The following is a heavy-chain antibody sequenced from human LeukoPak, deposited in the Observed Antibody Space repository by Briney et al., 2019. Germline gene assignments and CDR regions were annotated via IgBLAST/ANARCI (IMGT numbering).Heavy chain of an antibody. Sequence: GGSLRLSCAASGFTFSSYEMNWVRQAPGKGLEWVSHISSSGSTIYYADSVKGRFTISRDNAKNSLYLQMNSLRAEDTAVYYCAELGIAMIGGVWGKGTTVTISS. V-gene: IGHV3-48*03. CDR3: AELGIAMIGGV. J-gene: IGHJ6*04. D-gene: IGHD3-10*02. CDR1: GFTFSSYE. CDR2: ISSSGSTI.